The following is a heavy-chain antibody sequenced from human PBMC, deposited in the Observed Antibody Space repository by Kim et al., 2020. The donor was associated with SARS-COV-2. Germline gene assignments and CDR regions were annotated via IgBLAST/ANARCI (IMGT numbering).Heavy chain of an antibody. D-gene: IGHD3-22*01. CDR3: ARDSGDSRIRFDY. V-gene: IGHV3-21*01. J-gene: IGHJ4*02. Sequence: GGSLRLSCAASGFTFSSYSMNWVRQAPGKGLEWVSSISSSSSYIYYADSVKGRFTISRDNAKNSLYLQMNSLRAEDTAVYYCARDSGDSRIRFDYWGQGTLVTVSS. CDR2: ISSSSSYI. CDR1: GFTFSSYS.